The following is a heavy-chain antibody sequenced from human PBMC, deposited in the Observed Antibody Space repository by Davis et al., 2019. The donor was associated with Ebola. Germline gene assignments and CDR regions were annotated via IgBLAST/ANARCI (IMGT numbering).Heavy chain of an antibody. V-gene: IGHV4-59*01. CDR2: IYYSGST. J-gene: IGHJ6*02. CDR1: GGSISSYY. CDR3: AGGTGNHAYGMDV. Sequence: PSETLSLTCTVSGGSISSYYWSWIRQPPGKGLEWIGYIYYSGSTNYNPSLKSRVTISVDTSKNQFSLKLSSVTAADTAVYYCAGGTGNHAYGMDVWGQGTTVTVSS. D-gene: IGHD1-1*01.